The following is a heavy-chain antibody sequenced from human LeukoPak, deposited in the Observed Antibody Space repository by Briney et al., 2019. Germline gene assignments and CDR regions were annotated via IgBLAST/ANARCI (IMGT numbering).Heavy chain of an antibody. J-gene: IGHJ4*02. V-gene: IGHV4-4*09. D-gene: IGHD1-1*01. CDR2: IHTNERA. Sequence: PSQTLSLTCTVSGVSISTFQWSWIRQPPGKGLEWIGNIHTNERANYNPSLKSRVTMSVDTSKSQFSLLLTSVSAADTAVYYCATSNDAKVAPFDHWGQGILVTVSS. CDR3: ATSNDAKVAPFDH. CDR1: GVSISTFQ.